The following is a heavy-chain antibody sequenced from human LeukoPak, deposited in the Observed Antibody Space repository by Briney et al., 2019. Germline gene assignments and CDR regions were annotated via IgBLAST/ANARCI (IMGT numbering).Heavy chain of an antibody. CDR3: ARDLNVITGA. CDR2: MNPNSGNT. J-gene: IGHJ4*02. D-gene: IGHD2-8*02. Sequence: ASVKVSCKASVYTFTSYDINWVRQATGQGLEWMGWMNPNSGNTGYAQKFQGRVTMTRNTSISTAYMELSSLRSEDTAVYYCARDLNVITGAWGQGTLVTVSS. V-gene: IGHV1-8*01. CDR1: VYTFTSYD.